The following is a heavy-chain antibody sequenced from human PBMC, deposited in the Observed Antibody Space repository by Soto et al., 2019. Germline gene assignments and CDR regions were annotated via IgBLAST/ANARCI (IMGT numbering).Heavy chain of an antibody. CDR2: IRSKAYGGTT. D-gene: IGHD3-3*01. CDR3: TRDRNYDFWSGYGYYYYYGMDV. V-gene: IGHV3-49*03. J-gene: IGHJ6*02. CDR1: GFTFVDYA. Sequence: GGSLRLSFTASGFTFVDYAMSWFRQAPGKGLEWVGFIRSKAYGGTTEYAASVKGRFTISRDDSKSIAYLQMNSLKTEDTAVYYCTRDRNYDFWSGYGYYYYYGMDVWGQGTTVTVSS.